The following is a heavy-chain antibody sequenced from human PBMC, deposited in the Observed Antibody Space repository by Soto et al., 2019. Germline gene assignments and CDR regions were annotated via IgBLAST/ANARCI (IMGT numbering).Heavy chain of an antibody. Sequence: SETLSLTCAVYGGSFSGYYWSWIRQPPGKGLEWIGEINHSGSTNYNPSLKSRVTISVDTSKNQFSLKLSSVTAADTAVYYCARGRGRHPLVNYYYGMDVWGQGTTVTVSS. V-gene: IGHV4-34*01. CDR1: GGSFSGYY. J-gene: IGHJ6*02. CDR3: ARGRGRHPLVNYYYGMDV. D-gene: IGHD2-21*01. CDR2: INHSGST.